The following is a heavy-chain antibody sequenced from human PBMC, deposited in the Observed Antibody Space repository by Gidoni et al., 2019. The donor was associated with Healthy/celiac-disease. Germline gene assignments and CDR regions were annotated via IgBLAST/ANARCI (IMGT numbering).Heavy chain of an antibody. CDR2: ISSSSSYI. V-gene: IGHV3-21*01. Sequence: EVQLVESGGGLVKPGGSLRLSCAASGFTFSSYSMNWVRQAPGKGLEWVSSISSSSSYIYYADSVKGRFTISRDNAKNSLYLQMNSLRAEDTAVYYCARDFMGFPAAFDYWGQGTLVTVSS. J-gene: IGHJ4*02. D-gene: IGHD3-10*01. CDR3: ARDFMGFPAAFDY. CDR1: GFTFSSYS.